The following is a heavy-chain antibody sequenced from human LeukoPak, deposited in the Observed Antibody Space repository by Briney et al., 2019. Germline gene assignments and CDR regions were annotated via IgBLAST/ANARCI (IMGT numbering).Heavy chain of an antibody. CDR3: ARAAADSQTEYFQH. CDR2: ISAYNGNT. V-gene: IGHV1-18*01. Sequence: ASVKVSCKASGYTFTSYGISWVRQAPGQGLEWMGWISAYNGNTNYAQKLQGRVTMTTDTSTSTAYMELRSLRSDGTAVYYCARAAADSQTEYFQHWGQGTLVTVSS. CDR1: GYTFTSYG. J-gene: IGHJ1*01. D-gene: IGHD6-13*01.